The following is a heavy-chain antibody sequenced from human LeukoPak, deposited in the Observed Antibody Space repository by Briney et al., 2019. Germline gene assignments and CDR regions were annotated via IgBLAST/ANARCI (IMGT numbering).Heavy chain of an antibody. Sequence: PGGSLRLSCAASGFTVITNDTTWVRLAPGKGLEWVSVLYSDGNTKYADSVQGRFTISRDNSKNTLYLEMNSLSPDDTAVYYCARGVEPLAANTLAYWGQGTLVTVSS. J-gene: IGHJ4*02. CDR2: LYSDGNT. CDR3: ARGVEPLAANTLAY. V-gene: IGHV3-53*01. D-gene: IGHD1-14*01. CDR1: GFTVITND.